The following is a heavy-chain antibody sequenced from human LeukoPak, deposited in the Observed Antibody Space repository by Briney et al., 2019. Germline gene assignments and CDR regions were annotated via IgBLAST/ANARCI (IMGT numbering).Heavy chain of an antibody. CDR1: GYTFTNYG. CDR3: ARDATVTDVDY. D-gene: IGHD4-17*01. Sequence: ASVKVSCKSSGYTFTNYGITWVRQAPGQGLDWMGWISAYNGNTNYAQKLQGRVTMTTDTSTSTAYMELRSLRSDDTAVYYCARDATVTDVDYWGQGTLVTVSS. V-gene: IGHV1-18*01. J-gene: IGHJ4*02. CDR2: ISAYNGNT.